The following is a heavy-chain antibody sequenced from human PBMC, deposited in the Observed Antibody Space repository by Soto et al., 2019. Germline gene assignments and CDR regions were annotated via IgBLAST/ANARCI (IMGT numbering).Heavy chain of an antibody. CDR2: ISYDGSNK. J-gene: IGHJ3*02. CDR1: GFTFSSYA. V-gene: IGHV3-30-3*01. D-gene: IGHD3-3*01. Sequence: ESGGGVVQPGRSLRLSCAASGFTFSSYAMHWVRQAPGKGLEWVAVISYDGSNKYYADSVKGRFTISRDNSKNTLYLQMNSLRAEDTAVYYCARDLNYDFWSGYLSENAFDIWGQGTMVTVSS. CDR3: ARDLNYDFWSGYLSENAFDI.